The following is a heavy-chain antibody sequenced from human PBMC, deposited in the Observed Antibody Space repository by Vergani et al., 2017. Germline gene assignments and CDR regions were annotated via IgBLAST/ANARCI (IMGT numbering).Heavy chain of an antibody. D-gene: IGHD1-20*01. CDR2: IYHSGST. Sequence: QVQLQESGPGLVKPSGTPSLTCAVSGDSISSSNWWSWVRQPPGKGLEWIGEIYHSGSTNYNPSLKSRVTISVDKSKNQFSLKLSSVTAADTAVYCCERFLTGSTIYYYYGEDFWGQGTTVTVSS. J-gene: IGHJ6*02. V-gene: IGHV4-4*01. CDR3: ERFLTGSTIYYYYGEDF. CDR1: GDSISSSNW.